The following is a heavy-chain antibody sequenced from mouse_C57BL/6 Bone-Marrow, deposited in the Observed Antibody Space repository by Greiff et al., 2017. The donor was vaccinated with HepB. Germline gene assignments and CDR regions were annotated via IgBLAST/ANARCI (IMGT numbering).Heavy chain of an antibody. V-gene: IGHV10-3*01. CDR1: GFTFNTYA. Sequence: EVKVEESGGGLVQPKGSLKLSCAASGFTFNTYAMHWVRQAPGKGLEWVARIRSKSSNYATYYADSVKDRFTISRDDSQSMLYLQMNNLKTEDTAMYYCVRRDGEGNSAWFAYWGQGTLVTVSA. CDR3: VRRDGEGNSAWFAY. D-gene: IGHD2-1*01. J-gene: IGHJ3*01. CDR2: IRSKSSNYAT.